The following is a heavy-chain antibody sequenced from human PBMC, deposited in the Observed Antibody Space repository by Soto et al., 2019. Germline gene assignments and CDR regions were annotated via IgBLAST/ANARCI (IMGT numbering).Heavy chain of an antibody. CDR1: GFTVSSNY. CDR3: ARDKDSSGLSDY. Sequence: GGSLRLSCAASGFTVSSNYMSWVRQAPGKGLEWVSVIYSGGSTYYADSVKGRFTISRDNSKNTLYLQMNSLRAEDTAVYYCARDKDSSGLSDYWGQGTLVTVSS. D-gene: IGHD6-19*01. J-gene: IGHJ4*02. V-gene: IGHV3-66*01. CDR2: IYSGGST.